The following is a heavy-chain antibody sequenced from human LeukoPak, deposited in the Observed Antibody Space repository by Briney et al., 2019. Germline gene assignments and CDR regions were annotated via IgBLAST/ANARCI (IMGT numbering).Heavy chain of an antibody. CDR3: ARYGSGSYIDY. CDR1: GGSFSGYY. D-gene: IGHD3-10*01. V-gene: IGHV4-34*10. Sequence: NPSETLSLTCAVYGGSFSGYYWSWIRQPPGKGLEWIGEINHSGNTNYNPSLKSRVTISVDTSKNQFSLKLSSVTAADTAVYYCARYGSGSYIDYWGQGTLVTVSS. CDR2: INHSGNT. J-gene: IGHJ4*02.